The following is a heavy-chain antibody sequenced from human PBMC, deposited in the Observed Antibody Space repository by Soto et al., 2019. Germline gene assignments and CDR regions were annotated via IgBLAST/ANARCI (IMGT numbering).Heavy chain of an antibody. CDR2: IYYSGST. CDR3: ARAQTIFGIITVFDY. CDR1: GGSINSGGYY. D-gene: IGHD3-3*01. Sequence: PSETLSLTCTVSGGSINSGGYYWSWIRQHPGKGLEWIGYIYYSGSTYYNPSLKSRVTISIDTSKNQFSLKLSSVTAADTAVYYCARAQTIFGIITVFDYWGQGTPVTVSS. V-gene: IGHV4-31*02. J-gene: IGHJ4*02.